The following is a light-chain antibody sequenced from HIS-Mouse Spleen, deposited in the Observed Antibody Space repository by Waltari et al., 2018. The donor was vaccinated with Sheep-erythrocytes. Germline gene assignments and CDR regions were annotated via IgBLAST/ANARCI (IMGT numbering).Light chain of an antibody. V-gene: IGKV1-39*01. CDR3: QQSYSTPQFT. Sequence: DIQMTQSPSSLSASVGDRVTITCRASQSMSSYLNWYQQKPGKAPKLLIYAASSLQSGVPLRFSGSGSGTDFTLTISSLQPEDFATYYCQQSYSTPQFTFGPGTKVDIK. CDR1: QSMSSY. J-gene: IGKJ3*01. CDR2: AAS.